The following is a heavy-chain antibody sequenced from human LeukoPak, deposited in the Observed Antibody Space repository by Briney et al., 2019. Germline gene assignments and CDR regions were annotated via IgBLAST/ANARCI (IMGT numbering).Heavy chain of an antibody. CDR1: GFTFNSYW. D-gene: IGHD5-18*01. V-gene: IGHV3-74*01. CDR3: AREGGYSSGPDY. CDR2: INNDGTST. Sequence: GGSLRLSCAASGFTFNSYWMRWVRQAPGKGLVWASRINNDGTSTSYADSVKGRFTISRDNAKSTLYLQMNSLRAEDTAVYYCAREGGYSSGPDYWGQGALVTVSS. J-gene: IGHJ4*02.